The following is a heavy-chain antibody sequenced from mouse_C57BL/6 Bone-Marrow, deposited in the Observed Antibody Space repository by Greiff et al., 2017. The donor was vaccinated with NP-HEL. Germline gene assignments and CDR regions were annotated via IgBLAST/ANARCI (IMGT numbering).Heavy chain of an antibody. D-gene: IGHD1-1*01. J-gene: IGHJ1*03. CDR2: IDPSDSYT. CDR1: GYTFTSYW. Sequence: VQLQQPGAELVMPGASVKLSCKASGYTFTSYWMHWVKQRPGQGLEWIGEIDPSDSYTNYNQKFKGKSTLTVDKSSSTAYMQLSSLTSEDSAVYSCARTYGSSLVGNFDVWGTGTTVTVSS. CDR3: ARTYGSSLVGNFDV. V-gene: IGHV1-69*01.